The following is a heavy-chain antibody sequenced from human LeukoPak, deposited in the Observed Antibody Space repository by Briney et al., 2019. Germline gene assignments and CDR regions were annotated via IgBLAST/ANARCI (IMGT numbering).Heavy chain of an antibody. CDR2: IYPGDSDT. D-gene: IGHD6-19*01. Sequence: GESLKISCQGSGYSFTSYWIGWVRQMPGKGLEWMGIIYPGDSDTRYSPSFQGQVTISADKSISTAYQQWSSLKASDTAMYYCARCNSYSSGWYGGDYWGQGTLVTVSS. CDR1: GYSFTSYW. V-gene: IGHV5-51*01. J-gene: IGHJ4*02. CDR3: ARCNSYSSGWYGGDY.